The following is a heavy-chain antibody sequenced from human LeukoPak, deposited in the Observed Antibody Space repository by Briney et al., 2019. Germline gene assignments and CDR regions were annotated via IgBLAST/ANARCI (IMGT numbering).Heavy chain of an antibody. J-gene: IGHJ4*02. CDR3: VKDSEGYSSGWTYFDY. CDR1: GFTSSSYA. CDR2: ISSNGGST. Sequence: PGGSLRLSCSASGFTSSSYAMHWVRQAPGKGLEYVSAISSNGGSTYYADSVKGRFTISRDNSKNTLYLQMSSLRAEDTAVYYCVKDSEGYSSGWTYFDYWGQGTLVTVSS. V-gene: IGHV3-64D*06. D-gene: IGHD6-19*01.